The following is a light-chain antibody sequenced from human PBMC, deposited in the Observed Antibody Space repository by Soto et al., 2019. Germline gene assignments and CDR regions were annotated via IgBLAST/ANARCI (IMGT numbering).Light chain of an antibody. V-gene: IGKV3-11*01. CDR2: DAS. CDR3: QQRSNWPRGYT. CDR1: QSVSSY. J-gene: IGKJ2*01. Sequence: EIVLTQSPATLSLSPGERATLSCRASQSVSSYLAWYQQKPGQAPRLLIYDASNRATGIPARFSGSGSGTDFTLTISRLAPEDFAVYYCQQRSNWPRGYTFGQGTKLEIK.